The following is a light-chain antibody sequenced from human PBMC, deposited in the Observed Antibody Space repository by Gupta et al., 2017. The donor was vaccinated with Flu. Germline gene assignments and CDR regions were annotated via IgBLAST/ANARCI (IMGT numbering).Light chain of an antibody. V-gene: IGLV2-23*01. CDR3: CSYAGSSLGWV. Sequence: QSALTQPASVSGSPGQSITISCTGTSSDVGSYNLVSSYQQHPGKAPKLMIYEGSKRPSGVSNRFSGSKSGNTASLTISGLQAEDEADYYCCSYAGSSLGWVFGGGTKLTVL. CDR1: SSDVGSYNL. J-gene: IGLJ3*02. CDR2: EGS.